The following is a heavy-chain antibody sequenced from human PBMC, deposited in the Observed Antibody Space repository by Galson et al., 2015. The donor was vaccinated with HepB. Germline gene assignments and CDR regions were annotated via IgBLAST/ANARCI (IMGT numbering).Heavy chain of an antibody. J-gene: IGHJ4*02. CDR1: GFTFNGYG. V-gene: IGHV3-33*01. Sequence: SLRLSCAASGFTFNGYGMHWVRQAPGKGLEWEAVIWNDGSKEFYADSVKGRFSISRDNAKNTVYLQLNSLRAEDTAVYYCVRGNYGFPFDYWGQGTVVTVTP. CDR2: IWNDGSKE. CDR3: VRGNYGFPFDY. D-gene: IGHD4-17*01.